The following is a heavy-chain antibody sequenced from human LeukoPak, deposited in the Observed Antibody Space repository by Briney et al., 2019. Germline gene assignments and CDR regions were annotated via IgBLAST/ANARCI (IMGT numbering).Heavy chain of an antibody. J-gene: IGHJ4*02. CDR1: GDSINSGDYY. CDR2: ISYSGGT. D-gene: IGHD5-12*01. V-gene: IGHV4-30-4*01. CDR3: ARDRSGYDHLDY. Sequence: PSQTLSLTRTVPGDSINSGDYYWSWIRQPPGKGLEWIGYISYSGGTYYNPSLKSRITISVDTSKNEFSLKLSSVTAAHTAVYYCARDRSGYDHLDYGGQGTLVTVSS.